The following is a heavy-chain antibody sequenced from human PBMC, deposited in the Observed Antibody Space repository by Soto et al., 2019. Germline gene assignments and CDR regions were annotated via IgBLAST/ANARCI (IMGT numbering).Heavy chain of an antibody. CDR2: IYSGGST. CDR3: ARVDYYDSSGYYSPNNYYGMDV. D-gene: IGHD3-22*01. J-gene: IGHJ6*02. CDR1: GFPVSSDY. Sequence: GGSLRLSFAASGFPVSSDYMSWVRQAPGKGLEWVSVIYSGGSTYYADSVKGRFTISRDNSKNTLYLQMNSLRAEDTAVYYCARVDYYDSSGYYSPNNYYGMDVWGQGTTVTVS. V-gene: IGHV3-53*01.